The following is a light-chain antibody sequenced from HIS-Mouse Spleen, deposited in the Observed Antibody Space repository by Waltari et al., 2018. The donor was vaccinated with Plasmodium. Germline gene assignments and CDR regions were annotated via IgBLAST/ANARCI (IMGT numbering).Light chain of an antibody. CDR3: QSYDSSLSGWV. CDR1: RPTPGPGSD. Sequence: QSVLTQPPSVSGAPGQRVTIPCTGSRPTPGPGSDVHWYKQLPGTAPKLLIYGNSNRPSGVPDRFSGSKSGTSASLAITGLQAEDEADYYCQSYDSSLSGWVFGGGTKLTVL. J-gene: IGLJ3*02. V-gene: IGLV1-40*01. CDR2: GNS.